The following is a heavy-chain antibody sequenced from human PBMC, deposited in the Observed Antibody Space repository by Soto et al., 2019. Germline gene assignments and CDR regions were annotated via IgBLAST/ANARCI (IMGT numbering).Heavy chain of an antibody. D-gene: IGHD3-22*01. V-gene: IGHV4-59*01. Sequence: PSETLSLTCTVSGGSISSYYWSWIRQPPGKGLEWIGYIYYSGSTNYNPSLKGRVTISVDTSKNQFSLKLSSVTAADTAVYYCARGSMIVVGGYDYWGQGTLVTVSS. CDR2: IYYSGST. CDR3: ARGSMIVVGGYDY. CDR1: GGSISSYY. J-gene: IGHJ4*02.